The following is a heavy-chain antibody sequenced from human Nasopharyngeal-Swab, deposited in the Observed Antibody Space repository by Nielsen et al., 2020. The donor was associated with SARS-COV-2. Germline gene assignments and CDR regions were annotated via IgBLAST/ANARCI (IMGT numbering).Heavy chain of an antibody. CDR2: IYYSGST. V-gene: IGHV4-61*08. CDR1: GGSISSGDYY. D-gene: IGHD3-3*01. Sequence: SETLSLTCTVSGGSISSGDYYWSWIRQPPGKGLEWIGYIYYSGSTNYNPSLKSRVTISVDTSKNQFSLKLSSVTAADTAVYYCARAGTIFGVVIIHFDYWGQGTLVTVSS. CDR3: ARAGTIFGVVIIHFDY. J-gene: IGHJ4*02.